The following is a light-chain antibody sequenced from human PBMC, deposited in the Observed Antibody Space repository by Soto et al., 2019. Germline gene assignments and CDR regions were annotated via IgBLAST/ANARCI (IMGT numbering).Light chain of an antibody. CDR3: QQYGSSPLT. V-gene: IGKV3-20*01. J-gene: IGKJ4*01. CDR2: GAS. Sequence: VLTQSPATLSLSQGERATLSCRASQSVKSSYLAWYQQKPGQPPRLLIYGASTRATGIPDRFIGSGSGTDFTLTISRMEPEDCAVFYCQQYGSSPLTFGGGTKVDIK. CDR1: QSVKSSY.